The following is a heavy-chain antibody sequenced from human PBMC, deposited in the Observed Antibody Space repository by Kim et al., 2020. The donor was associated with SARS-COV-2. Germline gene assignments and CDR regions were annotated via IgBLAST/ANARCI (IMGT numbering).Heavy chain of an antibody. D-gene: IGHD6-13*01. Sequence: GGSLRLSCAASGFTVNSNPMSWVRQAPEKGLEWVSLIFSGGSTYYADSVKGRFTISRDNSKNTLYLQMSSLRAEDTAVYYCARGRTAATGLDYWGQGTLVTVSS. V-gene: IGHV3-53*01. CDR2: IFSGGST. CDR1: GFTVNSNP. J-gene: IGHJ4*02. CDR3: ARGRTAATGLDY.